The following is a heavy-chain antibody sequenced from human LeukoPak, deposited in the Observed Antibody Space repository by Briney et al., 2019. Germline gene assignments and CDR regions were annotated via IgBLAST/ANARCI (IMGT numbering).Heavy chain of an antibody. CDR1: GLSVSSSY. D-gene: IGHD5-12*01. V-gene: IGHV3-66*01. Sequence: GGSLRLSCAASGLSVSSSYMSWVRQAPGKGLEWVSVIYSGGITYYADSVKGRFIISRDSSKNTLFLQMNSLRAEDTALYYCARVAMIVLAHEAFDIWGQGTLVTVSS. J-gene: IGHJ3*02. CDR3: ARVAMIVLAHEAFDI. CDR2: IYSGGIT.